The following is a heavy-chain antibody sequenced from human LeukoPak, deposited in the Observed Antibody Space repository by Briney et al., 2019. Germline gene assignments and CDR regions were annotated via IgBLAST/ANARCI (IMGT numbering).Heavy chain of an antibody. Sequence: ASVKVSCKVSGYTLTELSMHWVRQAPGKGLEWMGGFDPEDGETIYEQKFQGRVTMTEDTSTDTAYMELSSLRSEDTAVYYCATVGQTGSGSYYIPRYFQHWGQGTLVTVSS. D-gene: IGHD3-10*01. V-gene: IGHV1-24*01. CDR2: FDPEDGET. J-gene: IGHJ1*01. CDR1: GYTLTELS. CDR3: ATVGQTGSGSYYIPRYFQH.